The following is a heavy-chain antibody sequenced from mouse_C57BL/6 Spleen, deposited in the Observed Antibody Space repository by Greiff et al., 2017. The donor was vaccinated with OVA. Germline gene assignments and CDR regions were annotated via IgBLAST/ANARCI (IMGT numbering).Heavy chain of an antibody. V-gene: IGHV5-16*01. CDR2: INYDGSST. Sequence: EVQLVESEGGLVQPGSSMKLSCTASGFTFSDYYMAWVRQVPEKGLEWVANINYDGSSTYYLDSLKSRFIISRDNAKNILYLQMSSLKSEDTATYYCARDNYYGYFDVWGTGTTVTVSS. CDR3: ARDNYYGYFDV. CDR1: GFTFSDYY. J-gene: IGHJ1*03.